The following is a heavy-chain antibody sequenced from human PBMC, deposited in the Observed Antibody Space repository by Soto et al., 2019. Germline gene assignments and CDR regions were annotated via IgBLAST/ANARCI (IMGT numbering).Heavy chain of an antibody. V-gene: IGHV4-59*08. Sequence: SETLSLTCTVSGGSIDSYYWTWIRQPPGKGLEWIGYVYYTGTTTYSPSLKSRVTISVDTSMNQISLKLSSVTAADTAFYYCARLGGYYQSLDTWGKGTLVTVPS. J-gene: IGHJ5*02. CDR2: VYYTGTT. CDR1: GGSIDSYY. CDR3: ARLGGYYQSLDT. D-gene: IGHD3-22*01.